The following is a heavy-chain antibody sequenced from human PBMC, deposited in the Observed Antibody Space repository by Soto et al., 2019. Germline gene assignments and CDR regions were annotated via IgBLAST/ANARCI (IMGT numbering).Heavy chain of an antibody. Sequence: QVQLQESGPGLVKPSQTLSLTCTVSGGSISSGDYYWSWIRQPPGKGLEWIGYIYYSGSTYYNPSRKNRVTISVDTSKNQFSLKLSSVTAADTAVYYSATERPDGSRLGPWGQGTLVTVSS. CDR3: ATERPDGSRLGP. V-gene: IGHV4-30-4*01. CDR2: IYYSGST. CDR1: GGSISSGDYY. D-gene: IGHD6-13*01. J-gene: IGHJ5*02.